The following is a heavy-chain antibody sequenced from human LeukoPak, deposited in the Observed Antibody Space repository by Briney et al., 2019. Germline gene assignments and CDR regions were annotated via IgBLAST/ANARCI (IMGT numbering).Heavy chain of an antibody. CDR3: ARATGKDILTGRKLDN. D-gene: IGHD3-9*01. Sequence: SVKVSCKASGGTFSNSAISWVRQAPGQGLEWMGGIIPIFGTAKYAQKFQGRVTMTRNTSISIAYMELSSLRSDDTAVYYCARATGKDILTGRKLDNWGQGTLVTVSS. CDR1: GGTFSNSA. CDR2: IIPIFGTA. J-gene: IGHJ4*02. V-gene: IGHV1-69*05.